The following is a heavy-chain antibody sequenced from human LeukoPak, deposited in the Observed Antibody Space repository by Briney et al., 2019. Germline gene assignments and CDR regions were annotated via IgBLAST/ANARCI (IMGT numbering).Heavy chain of an antibody. CDR2: IYTSGST. CDR3: ARQGLYCSSTSCNHNYYMDV. V-gene: IGHV4-4*09. CDR1: GGPISSYY. D-gene: IGHD2-2*01. J-gene: IGHJ6*03. Sequence: SETLSLTCTVSGGPISSYYWSWIRQPPGKGLEWIGYIYTSGSTNYNPSLKSRVTISVDTSKNQFSLKLSSVTAADTAVYYCARQGLYCSSTSCNHNYYMDVWGKGTTVTISS.